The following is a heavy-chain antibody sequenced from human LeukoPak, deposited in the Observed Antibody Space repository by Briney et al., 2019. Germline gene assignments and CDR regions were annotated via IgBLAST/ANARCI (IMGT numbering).Heavy chain of an antibody. Sequence: KSGGSLRLSCAASGFTFSSYSMNWVRQAPGKGLEWVSSISSSSSCIYYADSVKGRFTISRDNAKNSPYLQMNSLRAEDTAVYYCAREERFGDQSRGMDVWGQGTTVTVSS. CDR1: GFTFSSYS. V-gene: IGHV3-21*01. CDR3: AREERFGDQSRGMDV. D-gene: IGHD3-10*01. CDR2: ISSSSSCI. J-gene: IGHJ6*02.